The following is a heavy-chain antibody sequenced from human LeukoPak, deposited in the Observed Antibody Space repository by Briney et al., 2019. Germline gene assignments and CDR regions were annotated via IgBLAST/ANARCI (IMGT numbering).Heavy chain of an antibody. CDR2: IYTSGST. J-gene: IGHJ4*02. CDR3: AREDYYDSSGYYYLPYFDY. D-gene: IGHD3-22*01. V-gene: IGHV4-4*07. Sequence: SETLSLTCTVSGGSISSYYWSWIRQPAGKGLEWIGRIYTSGSTNYNPSLKSRVTMPVDTSKNQFSLKLSSVTAADTAVYYCAREDYYDSSGYYYLPYFDYWGQGTLVTVSS. CDR1: GGSISSYY.